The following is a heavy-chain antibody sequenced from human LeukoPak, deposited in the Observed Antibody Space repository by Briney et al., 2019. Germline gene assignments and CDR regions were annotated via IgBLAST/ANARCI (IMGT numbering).Heavy chain of an antibody. CDR2: IYPGDSDT. J-gene: IGHJ3*02. D-gene: IGHD4-17*01. V-gene: IGHV5-51*01. Sequence: GESLKISCKGSGYSFTSYWIGWVRQMPGKGLEWMGIIYPGDSDTRYSPSFQDQVTISADKSISTAYLQWSSLKASDTAMYYCARTVPTRRDAFDIWGQGTMVTASS. CDR3: ARTVPTRRDAFDI. CDR1: GYSFTSYW.